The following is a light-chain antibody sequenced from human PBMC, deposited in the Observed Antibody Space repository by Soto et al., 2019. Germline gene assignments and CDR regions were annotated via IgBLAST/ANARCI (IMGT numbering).Light chain of an antibody. CDR3: SSVASSNTCV. V-gene: IGLV2-8*01. Sequence: QSALTQPPSASGSPGQSVTISCTGTSSDVGAYNYVSWYQQHAGKAPKLVIYEVTKRPSGVPDRFSGSKSANTASLTVSGDQDGDEADYYCSSVASSNTCVFGGGTKLTVL. CDR1: SSDVGAYNY. J-gene: IGLJ3*02. CDR2: EVT.